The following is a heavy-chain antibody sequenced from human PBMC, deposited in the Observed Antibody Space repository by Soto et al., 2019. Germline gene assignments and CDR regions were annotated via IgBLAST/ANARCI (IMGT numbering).Heavy chain of an antibody. V-gene: IGHV3-33*01. CDR2: IWYDGSNK. J-gene: IGHJ4*02. Sequence: QVQLVESGGGVVQPGRSLRLSCEASGLTFSSYGMHWVRQAPGKGLDWVALIWYDGSNKYYGDSVKGRFTISRDNSKNTLYLQMNSLRAEDTAVYYCARDYGSGMDCWGQGTLVTDSS. CDR3: ARDYGSGMDC. D-gene: IGHD3-10*01. CDR1: GLTFSSYG.